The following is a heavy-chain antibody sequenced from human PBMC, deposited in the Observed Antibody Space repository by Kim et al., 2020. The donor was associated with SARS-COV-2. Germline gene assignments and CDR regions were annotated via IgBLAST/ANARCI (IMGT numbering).Heavy chain of an antibody. V-gene: IGHV1-24*01. J-gene: IGHJ4*02. CDR3: ATDLGLAGD. Sequence: GETIYAQKFQGRVTMNADTSTDTAYMELSSLRSEDTAVYYCATDLGLAGDWGQGTLVTVSS. CDR2: GET. D-gene: IGHD6-19*01.